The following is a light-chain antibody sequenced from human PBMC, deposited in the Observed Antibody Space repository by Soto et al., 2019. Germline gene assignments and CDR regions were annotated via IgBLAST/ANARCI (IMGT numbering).Light chain of an antibody. CDR1: QGIGNA. V-gene: IGKV1-6*01. CDR3: QQYNSYS. CDR2: AAS. J-gene: IGKJ1*01. Sequence: AIQMTQSPSSLPASVGDRVTISCRASQGIGNALGWYQQKPGKAPKLLIYAASTLQSGVPSRFSGSGSGTDFTRTISSLQPEDFATYYCQQYNSYSFGQGTKVDIK.